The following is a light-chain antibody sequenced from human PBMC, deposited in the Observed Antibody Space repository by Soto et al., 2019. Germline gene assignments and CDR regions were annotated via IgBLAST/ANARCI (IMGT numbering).Light chain of an antibody. CDR2: AAS. CDR1: QGIGSW. CDR3: QQAHSFPRT. V-gene: IGKV1D-12*01. Sequence: DIQMTQSPSSVSASVGDRVTITCRASQGIGSWLAWYRQKPGKAPNLLIYAASSLQSGVPSRFSGSGSVTDFTLTISSLQPEDFATSYCQQAHSFPRTFGQGTTLEIK. J-gene: IGKJ2*01.